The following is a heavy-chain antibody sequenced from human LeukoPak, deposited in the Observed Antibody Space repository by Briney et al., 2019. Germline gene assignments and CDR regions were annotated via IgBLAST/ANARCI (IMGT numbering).Heavy chain of an antibody. V-gene: IGHV3-23*01. J-gene: IGHJ4*02. CDR1: GFTFSISA. D-gene: IGHD3-9*01. CDR2: ISDSGGST. CDR3: AKVSESNYDILTGYYTPYYFDY. Sequence: GGSLRLSCVVSGFTFSISAMSWVRQAPGKGLEWVSGISDSGGSTFYADSVKGRFTISRDNSKNILYLQMNSLRADDTAVYYCAKVSESNYDILTGYYTPYYFDYWGQGTLVTVSS.